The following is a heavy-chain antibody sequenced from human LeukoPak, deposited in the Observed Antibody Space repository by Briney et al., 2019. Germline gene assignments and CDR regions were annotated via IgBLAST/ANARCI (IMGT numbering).Heavy chain of an antibody. J-gene: IGHJ4*02. V-gene: IGHV3-23*01. Sequence: GGSLRLPCAASGFTFSDYTINWVRQAPGKGLEWVSGLSGSGGTTYYADSVKGRFTISRDNSKNTLYLQMDSLRAEDTAVYFCARVMMVVANLWGVYDYWGQGTLVTVSS. D-gene: IGHD3-22*01. CDR1: GFTFSDYT. CDR2: LSGSGGTT. CDR3: ARVMMVVANLWGVYDY.